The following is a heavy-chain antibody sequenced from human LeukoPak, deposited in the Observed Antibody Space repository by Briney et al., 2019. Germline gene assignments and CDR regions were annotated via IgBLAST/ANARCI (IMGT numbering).Heavy chain of an antibody. J-gene: IGHJ3*02. CDR2: ISYIGST. V-gene: IGHV4-59*01. CDR1: GGSFSGYY. CDR3: ARDLITVTKGFDI. D-gene: IGHD4-17*01. Sequence: SETLSLTCAVYGGSFSGYYWSWIRQPPGKELEWIGYISYIGSTNYNPSLKSRVTISIDTSKNQFSLRLRSVTAADTAVYYCARDLITVTKGFDIWGQGTMVSVSS.